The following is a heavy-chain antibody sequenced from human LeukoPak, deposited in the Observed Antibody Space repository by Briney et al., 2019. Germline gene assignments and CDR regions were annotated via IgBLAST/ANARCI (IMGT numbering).Heavy chain of an antibody. J-gene: IGHJ4*02. CDR3: AKQLGYCSDGSCYFPY. V-gene: IGHV3-23*01. Sequence: GGSLRLSCAASGFTFSSSAMSWVRQAPGKGLEWVSAISNNGGYTYYADSVQGRFTISRDNSKSTRCLQMNSLRAEDTAVYYCAKQLGYCSDGSCYFPYWGQGTLVTVSS. D-gene: IGHD2-15*01. CDR2: ISNNGGYT. CDR1: GFTFSSSA.